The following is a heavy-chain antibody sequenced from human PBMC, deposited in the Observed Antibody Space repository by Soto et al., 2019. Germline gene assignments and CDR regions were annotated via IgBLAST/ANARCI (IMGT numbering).Heavy chain of an antibody. CDR1: GGTFSSYA. Sequence: QVQLVQSGAEAKKPGSSVKVSCKTSGGTFSSYAISWVRQAPGQGLEWMGGIVPLFRTTNYAQKFQGRVTITADTSTYTVYRELMGLRSGDTAVYYCARGGYSSTWSNLLDRSGLDVGGQGTTVTVSS. J-gene: IGHJ6*02. D-gene: IGHD6-13*01. CDR3: ARGGYSSTWSNLLDRSGLDV. V-gene: IGHV1-69*06. CDR2: IVPLFRTT.